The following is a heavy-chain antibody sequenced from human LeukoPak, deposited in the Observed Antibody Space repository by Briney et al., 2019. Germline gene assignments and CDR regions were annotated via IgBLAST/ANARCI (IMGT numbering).Heavy chain of an antibody. CDR1: GYTLTELS. Sequence: ASVKVSCKVSGYTLTELSMHWVRQAPGKGLEWMGGFDPEDGETIYAQKFQGRVTMTEDTSTDTAYMELSSLRSEDTAVYYCATLPITMVRGVSRWFDPWGQGTLVTVSS. D-gene: IGHD3-10*01. CDR2: FDPEDGET. CDR3: ATLPITMVRGVSRWFDP. V-gene: IGHV1-24*01. J-gene: IGHJ5*02.